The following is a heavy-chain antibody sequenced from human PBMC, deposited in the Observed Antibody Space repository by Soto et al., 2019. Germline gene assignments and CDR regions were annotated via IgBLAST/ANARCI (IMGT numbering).Heavy chain of an antibody. CDR3: ARAIITAMALNWFDP. J-gene: IGHJ5*02. Sequence: SETLSLTCAVYGGSFSGYYWSWIRQPPGKGLEWIGEINHSGSTNYNPSLKSRVTISVDTSKNQFSLKLSSVTAADTAVYYCARAIITAMALNWFDPWGQGTLVTVSS. D-gene: IGHD5-18*01. CDR2: INHSGST. V-gene: IGHV4-34*01. CDR1: GGSFSGYY.